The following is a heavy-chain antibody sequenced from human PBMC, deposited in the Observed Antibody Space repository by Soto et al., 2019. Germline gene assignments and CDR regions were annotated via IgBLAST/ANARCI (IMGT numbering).Heavy chain of an antibody. Sequence: QVQLQQWGAGLLKPSETLSLTCAVYGGSSTDYYWTWIRQPPGKGLEWIGEINHSGSTNYNPSLKNRVTISLDTSKNQFSLKVNSVTAADTAVYFCARVRARLLSHAFDFWGQGTLVTVSS. CDR2: INHSGST. J-gene: IGHJ3*01. CDR1: GGSSTDYY. V-gene: IGHV4-34*01. CDR3: ARVRARLLSHAFDF. D-gene: IGHD3-16*02.